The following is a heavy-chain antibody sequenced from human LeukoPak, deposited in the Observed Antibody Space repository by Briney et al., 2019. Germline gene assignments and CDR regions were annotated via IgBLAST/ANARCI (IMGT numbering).Heavy chain of an antibody. J-gene: IGHJ4*02. CDR2: IYYSGST. CDR3: ASCYYDILTGYYPFDY. V-gene: IGHV4-59*06. CDR1: GGSISSYY. D-gene: IGHD3-9*01. Sequence: SETLSLTCTVSGGSISSYYWSWIRQHPGKGLEWIGYIYYSGSTYYNPSLKSRVTISVDTSKNQFSLKLSSVTAADTAVYYCASCYYDILTGYYPFDYWGQGTLVTVSS.